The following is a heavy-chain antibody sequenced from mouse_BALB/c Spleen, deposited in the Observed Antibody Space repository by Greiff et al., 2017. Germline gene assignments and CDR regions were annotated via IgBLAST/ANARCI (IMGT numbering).Heavy chain of an antibody. D-gene: IGHD2-10*01. V-gene: IGHV5-6-3*01. Sequence: EVKLVESGGGLVQPGGSRKLSCAASGFTFSSYGMSWVRQTPDKRLELVATINSNGGSTYYPDSVKGRFTISRDNAKNTLYLQMSSLKSEDTAMYYCARAAAYYGNYVDYWGQGTTLTVSS. CDR2: INSNGGST. J-gene: IGHJ2*01. CDR1: GFTFSSYG. CDR3: ARAAAYYGNYVDY.